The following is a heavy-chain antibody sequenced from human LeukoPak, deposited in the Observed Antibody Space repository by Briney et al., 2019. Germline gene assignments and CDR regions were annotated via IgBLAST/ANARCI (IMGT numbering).Heavy chain of an antibody. Sequence: NPGGSLRLSCAASGFTFSDYYMSWIRQAPGKGLEWVSYISLSGNYTKYADSVKGRFTISRDNSKNTLYLQLNSLRAEDTAVYYCAKDRSSKQQLPYYFDYWGQGTLVTVSS. CDR3: AKDRSSKQQLPYYFDY. CDR2: ISLSGNYT. CDR1: GFTFSDYY. V-gene: IGHV3-11*05. D-gene: IGHD6-13*01. J-gene: IGHJ4*02.